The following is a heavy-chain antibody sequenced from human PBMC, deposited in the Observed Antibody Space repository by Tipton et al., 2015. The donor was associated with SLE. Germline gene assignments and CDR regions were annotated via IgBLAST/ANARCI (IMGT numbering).Heavy chain of an antibody. CDR3: ARGYCIGDVCYGRGFFDY. CDR2: FYYSGST. CDR1: GGSISSSRYY. Sequence: TLSLTCTVSGGSISSSRYYRGWIRQPPGKGLEWIGIFYYSGSTYSNPSLRSRVTMSVDTSKNQFSLQMSSVTAADTAVYYCARGYCIGDVCYGRGFFDYWGRGTQVTVSS. J-gene: IGHJ4*02. V-gene: IGHV4-39*07. D-gene: IGHD2-8*02.